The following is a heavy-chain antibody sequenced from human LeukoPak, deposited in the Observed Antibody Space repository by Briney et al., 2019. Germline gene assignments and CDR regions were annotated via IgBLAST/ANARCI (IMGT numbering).Heavy chain of an antibody. CDR1: GGSFSGYY. V-gene: IGHV4-34*01. CDR3: ASQIVGGFFAY. D-gene: IGHD1-26*01. Sequence: SETLSFTCAVYGGSFSGYYWSWIRQPPGKGLEWIGEINHSGSTNYNPSLKSRVTISVDTSKNQFSLKLSSVTAADTAIYYCASQIVGGFFAYWGQGTLVTVSS. CDR2: INHSGST. J-gene: IGHJ4*02.